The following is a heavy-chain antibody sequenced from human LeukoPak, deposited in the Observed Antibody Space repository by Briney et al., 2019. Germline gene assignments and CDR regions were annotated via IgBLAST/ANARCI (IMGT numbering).Heavy chain of an antibody. V-gene: IGHV4-39*07. J-gene: IGHJ6*02. D-gene: IGHD1-1*01. CDR3: ARDRYNWNDAHYYGMDV. CDR1: GGSISSSSYY. CDR2: IYYSGST. Sequence: PSETLSLTCTVSGGSISSSSYYWGWIRQPPGKGLEWIGSIYYSGSTYYNPSLKSRVTISVDTSKNQFSLKLSSVTAADTAVYYCARDRYNWNDAHYYGMDVWGQGTTVTVSS.